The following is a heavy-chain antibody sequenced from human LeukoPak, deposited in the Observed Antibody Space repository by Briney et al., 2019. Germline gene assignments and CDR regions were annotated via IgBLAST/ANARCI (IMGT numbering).Heavy chain of an antibody. V-gene: IGHV3-30*18. J-gene: IGHJ4*02. CDR3: AKDTYSYGLELDY. CDR2: ISYDGSNK. D-gene: IGHD5-18*01. CDR1: GFTFSSYG. Sequence: SGGSLRLSCAASGFTFSSYGMHWVRQAPGKGLERVAVISYDGSNKYYADSVKGRFTISRDNSKNTLYLQMNSLRAEDTAVYYCAKDTYSYGLELDYWGQGTQVTVSS.